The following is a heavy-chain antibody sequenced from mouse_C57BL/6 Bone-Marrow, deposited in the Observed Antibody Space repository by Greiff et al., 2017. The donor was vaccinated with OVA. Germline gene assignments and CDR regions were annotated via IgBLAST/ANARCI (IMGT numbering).Heavy chain of an antibody. J-gene: IGHJ2*01. CDR2: IHPSDSDT. V-gene: IGHV1-74*01. CDR3: ACSPHWYGSSYDY. CDR1: GYTFTSYW. Sequence: QVQLQQPGAELVKPGASVTVSCKASGYTFTSYWMHWVKQRPGQGLEWIGRIHPSDSDTNYNQKFKGKATLTVDKSSSTAYMQLSSLTSEDSAVYYCACSPHWYGSSYDYWGQGTTLTVSS. D-gene: IGHD1-1*01.